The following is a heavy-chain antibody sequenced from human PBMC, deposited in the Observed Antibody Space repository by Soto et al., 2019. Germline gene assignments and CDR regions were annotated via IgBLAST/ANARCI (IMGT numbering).Heavy chain of an antibody. CDR1: GFTFSNDA. V-gene: IGHV3-23*01. Sequence: GGSLRLSCAASGFTFSNDAMSWVRQAPGKGLEWVSIISGSGDSPYYADSVKGRFTISRDNSRNTLYLQMNSLRAGDSAKYYCAKEGTSGLYYFDYWGQGTLVTAPQ. CDR2: ISGSGDSP. D-gene: IGHD6-19*01. J-gene: IGHJ4*02. CDR3: AKEGTSGLYYFDY.